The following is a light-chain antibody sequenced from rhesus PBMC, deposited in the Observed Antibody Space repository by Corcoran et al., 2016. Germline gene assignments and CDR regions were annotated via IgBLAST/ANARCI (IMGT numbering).Light chain of an antibody. CDR2: GAS. CDR3: QQSSNLSWT. J-gene: IGKJ1*01. V-gene: IGKV3-24*04. Sequence: ETVVTQSPATLSLSPGERATLSCRASQGVGSYLAWYQQKPGQAPRLLIYGASSRATGIPDRFRGSGYGTDFTHTISILEPEDVGVYYCQQSSNLSWTFGQGTKVEIK. CDR1: QGVGSY.